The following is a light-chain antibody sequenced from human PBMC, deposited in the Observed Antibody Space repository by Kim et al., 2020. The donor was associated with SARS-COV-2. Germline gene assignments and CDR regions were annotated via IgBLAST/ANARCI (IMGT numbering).Light chain of an antibody. Sequence: SYELPQPPSVSVSPGQTASITCSGDKLGDKYACWYQQKPGQSPVLVIYQDSKRPSGIPERFSGSNSGNTATLTISGTQAMDEADYYCQAWDSSTVV. CDR1: KLGDKY. CDR3: QAWDSSTVV. J-gene: IGLJ2*01. V-gene: IGLV3-1*01. CDR2: QDS.